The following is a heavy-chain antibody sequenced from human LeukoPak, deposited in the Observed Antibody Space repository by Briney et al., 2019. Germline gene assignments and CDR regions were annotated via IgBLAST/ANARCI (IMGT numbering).Heavy chain of an antibody. CDR2: ISSSGSTI. CDR1: GFTFSSYA. Sequence: GGSLRLSCAASGFTFSSYAMSWVRQAPGKGLEWVSYISSSGSTIYYADSVKGRFTISRDNAKNSLYLQMNSLRAEDTAVYYCARAGDYYDSSGYYVDYWGQGTLVTVSS. D-gene: IGHD3-22*01. CDR3: ARAGDYYDSSGYYVDY. J-gene: IGHJ4*02. V-gene: IGHV3-48*04.